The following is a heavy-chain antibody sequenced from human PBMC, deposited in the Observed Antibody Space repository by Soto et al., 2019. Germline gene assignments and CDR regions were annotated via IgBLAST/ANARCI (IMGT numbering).Heavy chain of an antibody. CDR3: ARAPTGYYDSSGYYYSYWYFDL. Sequence: PGGSLRLSCAASGFTVSSHYMSWVRQAPGKGLECVSVIYSGGSTYYADSVKARFTISRDNSKNTLYLQMNSLRAEDTAVYYCARAPTGYYDSSGYYYSYWYFDLWGRGTLVTVSS. CDR2: IYSGGST. J-gene: IGHJ2*01. D-gene: IGHD3-22*01. CDR1: GFTVSSHY. V-gene: IGHV3-66*01.